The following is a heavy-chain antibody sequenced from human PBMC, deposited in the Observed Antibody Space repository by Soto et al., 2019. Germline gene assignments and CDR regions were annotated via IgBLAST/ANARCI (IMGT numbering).Heavy chain of an antibody. CDR3: ATPNREVGFDY. J-gene: IGHJ4*02. CDR1: GYTLTELS. V-gene: IGHV1-24*01. Sequence: ASVKVSCKVSGYTLTELSMHWVRQAAGKGLEWMGGFDPEEGETIYAQRFQGRVTVTEDTSTDTAYLVLSSLRSEDTAVYYCATPNREVGFDYWGQGTLVTVSS. D-gene: IGHD2-8*01. CDR2: FDPEEGET.